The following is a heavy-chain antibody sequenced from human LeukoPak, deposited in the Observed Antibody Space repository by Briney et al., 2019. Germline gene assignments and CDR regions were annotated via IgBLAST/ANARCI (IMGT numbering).Heavy chain of an antibody. V-gene: IGHV3-7*01. Sequence: GGSLRLSCSASGFTFNNFWMTWVRQAPGKGLEWVANIKKDGSEKYYVDSVKGRFTISRDNAKNLAFLQMNSLRVEDTAVYYCAGLYGIDVWGQGSTVTVSS. D-gene: IGHD3-16*01. J-gene: IGHJ6*02. CDR3: AGLYGIDV. CDR2: IKKDGSEK. CDR1: GFTFNNFW.